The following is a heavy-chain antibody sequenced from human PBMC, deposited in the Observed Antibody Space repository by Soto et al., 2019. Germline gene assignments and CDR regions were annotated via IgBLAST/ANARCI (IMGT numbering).Heavy chain of an antibody. Sequence: GASVKVSCKASGDTFTSYTLHWVRQAPGQRLEWMGWINSGNGKTKYSQKFQGRVTITRATSSSTAYMELSSVRSEDTAVYYCARGDSILTGFPYYMDICGKGTTVTVYS. CDR1: GDTFTSYT. V-gene: IGHV1-3*01. D-gene: IGHD3-9*01. CDR2: INSGNGKT. J-gene: IGHJ6*03. CDR3: ARGDSILTGFPYYMDI.